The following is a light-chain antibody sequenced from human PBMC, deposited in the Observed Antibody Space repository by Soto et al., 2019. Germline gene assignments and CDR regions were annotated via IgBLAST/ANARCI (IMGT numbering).Light chain of an antibody. V-gene: IGKV1-12*01. CDR1: QGISTW. CDR3: HQYGSSPLT. J-gene: IGKJ4*01. CDR2: GAS. Sequence: EIQMTQSPSSVSASVGDRVTITCRASQGISTWLAWYQQKAGKAPNLLIYGASSRATGIPDRFSGGGSGTDFSLTISRLETEDFSVYYCHQYGSSPLTFGGGTKVDI.